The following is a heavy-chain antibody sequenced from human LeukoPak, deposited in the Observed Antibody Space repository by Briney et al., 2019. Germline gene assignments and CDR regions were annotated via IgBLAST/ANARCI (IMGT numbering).Heavy chain of an antibody. CDR3: ARLVGSSWYHEVLFGRDY. CDR1: GSISSYY. V-gene: IGHV4-39*01. Sequence: PSETLSLTCTGGSISSYYWTWIRQPPGKGLEWIGTIHYRGNTYYNPSLKSRVAISVDTSKNQFSLKLTSVTAADTAMYYCARLVGSSWYHEVLFGRDYWGQGTLVTVSS. J-gene: IGHJ4*02. D-gene: IGHD6-13*01. CDR2: IHYRGNT.